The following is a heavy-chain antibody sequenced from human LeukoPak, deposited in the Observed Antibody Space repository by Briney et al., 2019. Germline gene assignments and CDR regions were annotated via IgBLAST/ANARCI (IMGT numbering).Heavy chain of an antibody. J-gene: IGHJ4*02. CDR2: INPNSGGT. D-gene: IGHD3-10*01. Sequence: ASVKVSCKASGYTFTGYYMHWVRQAPGQGPEWMGWINPNSGGTSFTQKFQGRVTMTRDTSIRTAYMEVSRLRSDDTAVYYCARGRSIEGSGSLWKYWGQGTLVTVSS. CDR3: ARGRSIEGSGSLWKY. CDR1: GYTFTGYY. V-gene: IGHV1-2*02.